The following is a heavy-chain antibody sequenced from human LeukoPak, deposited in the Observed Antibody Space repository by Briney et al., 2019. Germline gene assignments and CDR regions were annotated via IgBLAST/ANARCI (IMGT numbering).Heavy chain of an antibody. D-gene: IGHD1-1*01. CDR2: IYYSGST. V-gene: IGHV4-61*05. CDR3: ARAGTTGTVYYYYMDV. J-gene: IGHJ6*03. Sequence: SETLSLTCTVSGGSISSSSYYWGWIRQPPGKGLEWIGYIYYSGSTNYNPSLKSRVTISVDTSKNQFSLKLSSVTAADTAVYYCARAGTTGTVYYYYMDVWGKGTTVTVSS. CDR1: GGSISSSSYY.